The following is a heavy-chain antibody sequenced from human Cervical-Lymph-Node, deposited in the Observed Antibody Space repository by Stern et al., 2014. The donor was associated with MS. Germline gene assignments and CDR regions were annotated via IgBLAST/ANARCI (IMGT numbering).Heavy chain of an antibody. CDR3: VPGSGAFDS. D-gene: IGHD3-10*01. V-gene: IGHV3-30*03. CDR2: ISYDEKNE. CDR1: GFTFSRYA. Sequence: QVQLVESGGGVVQPGRSLRLSCATSGFTFSRYAMHWVRQAPGKGLERLAVISYDEKNENYADSVRGRFTISRDSSKKTLYLQMNSLRIEDTAVYYCVPGSGAFDSWGQGTLVTVSS. J-gene: IGHJ4*02.